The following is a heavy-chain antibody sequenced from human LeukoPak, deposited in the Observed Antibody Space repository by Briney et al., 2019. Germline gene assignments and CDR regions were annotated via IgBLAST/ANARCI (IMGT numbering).Heavy chain of an antibody. V-gene: IGHV3-9*01. D-gene: IGHD3-10*01. Sequence: PGGSLRLSCAASGFTFDDYAMHWVRQAPGKGLEWVSGISWNSGSIGYADSVKGRFTISRDNAKNSLYLQMNSLRAEDTALYYCAKDKEMVRGGPISWGQGTLVTVSS. CDR3: AKDKEMVRGGPIS. CDR1: GFTFDDYA. J-gene: IGHJ1*01. CDR2: ISWNSGSI.